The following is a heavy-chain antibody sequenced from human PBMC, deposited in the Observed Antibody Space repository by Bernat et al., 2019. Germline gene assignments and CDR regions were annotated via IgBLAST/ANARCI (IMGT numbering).Heavy chain of an antibody. J-gene: IGHJ5*02. D-gene: IGHD2-15*01. Sequence: QVQLVESGGGVVQPGRSLRLSCAASGFTFSSYGMHWVRQAPGKGLEGVAVIWYDGSNKYYADSVRGRFTISRDKSKTPLYLQMNSLRAEDTAVYYCARDPAPRVVVAARGWFDPWGQETLVTVSS. CDR1: GFTFSSYG. V-gene: IGHV3-33*01. CDR3: ARDPAPRVVVAARGWFDP. CDR2: IWYDGSNK.